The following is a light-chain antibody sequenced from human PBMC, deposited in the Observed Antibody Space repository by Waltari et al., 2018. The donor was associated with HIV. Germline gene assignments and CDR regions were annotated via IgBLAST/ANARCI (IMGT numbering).Light chain of an antibody. CDR2: AAS. J-gene: IGKJ3*01. Sequence: DIQMTQSPSSLSASVGDRVTITCRASQAITNYLAWFQQKPGKAPQSLTHAASSLQSGVPSRFSGSGFGTDFTLTINSLQPEDSATYFCQQYASYPFTFGPGTKVEIK. CDR1: QAITNY. V-gene: IGKV1-16*01. CDR3: QQYASYPFT.